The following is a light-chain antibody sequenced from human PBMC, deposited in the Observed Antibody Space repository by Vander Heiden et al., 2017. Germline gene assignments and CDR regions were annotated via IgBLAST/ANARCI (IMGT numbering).Light chain of an antibody. CDR1: SSNIGSRT. V-gene: IGLV1-44*01. CDR2: SNN. J-gene: IGLJ3*02. CDR3: SAWDNSLNAWV. Sequence: QSVLTQPPSASGTPGQRVTISCSGSSSNIGSRTVNWYQHLPGTAPKLLIYSNNQRPSGVPDRISASKSGTSASLAVSGLQSEDEADYYCSAWDNSLNAWVFGGGTKLNVL.